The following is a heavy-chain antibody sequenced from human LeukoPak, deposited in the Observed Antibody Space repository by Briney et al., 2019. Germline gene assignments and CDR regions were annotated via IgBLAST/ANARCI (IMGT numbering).Heavy chain of an antibody. CDR3: ASSLTMVRGDY. J-gene: IGHJ4*02. Sequence: PGGSLRLSCAASGFTFSSYDMNWVRQAPGEGLEWVSYISSRASAVYYADSVKGRFTISRDNAKNSLYLQMDSLRAEDTTVYYCASSLTMVRGDYWGQGTLVTVSS. V-gene: IGHV3-48*03. CDR2: ISSRASAV. D-gene: IGHD3-10*01. CDR1: GFTFSSYD.